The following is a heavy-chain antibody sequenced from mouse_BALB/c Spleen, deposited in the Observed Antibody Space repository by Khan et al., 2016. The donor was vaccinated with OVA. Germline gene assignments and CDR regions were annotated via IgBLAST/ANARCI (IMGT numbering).Heavy chain of an antibody. V-gene: IGHV6-6*02. CDR1: AFTFSNYW. CDR3: TRAWDWYFDV. CDR2: IRLKSNNYAT. Sequence: EVKLEESGGGLVQPGGSMKLSCVDSAFTFSNYWMNWVRQSPEKGLEWVAEIRLKSNNYATHYAESVKGRFTISRDDSKSSVYLQMNDLRTEDTGIYYCTRAWDWYFDVWGAGTTVTVSS. J-gene: IGHJ1*01. D-gene: IGHD4-1*01.